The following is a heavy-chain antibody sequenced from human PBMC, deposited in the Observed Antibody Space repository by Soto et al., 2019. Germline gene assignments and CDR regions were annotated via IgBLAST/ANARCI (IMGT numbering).Heavy chain of an antibody. CDR3: ARDPQGYCSGGRVYHFDY. V-gene: IGHV1-46*01. J-gene: IGHJ4*02. D-gene: IGHD2-15*01. Sequence: QVQLVQSGAEVKKPGASVRVSCKASGYTLTSYYMHWVRQAPGQGLEWMGIINPSGDNIRYAQNFQGRVTMTRDTSTSTVYLELSSLRSEDTAIYYCARDPQGYCSGGRVYHFDYWGQGTLVTVSS. CDR2: INPSGDNI. CDR1: GYTLTSYY.